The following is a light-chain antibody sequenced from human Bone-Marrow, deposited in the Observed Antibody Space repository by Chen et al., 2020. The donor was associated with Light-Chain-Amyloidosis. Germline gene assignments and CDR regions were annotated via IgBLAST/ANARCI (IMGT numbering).Light chain of an antibody. V-gene: IGLV1-51*01. J-gene: IGLJ2*01. CDR2: DND. Sequence: QSVLTQLPSVSAAPGQKVTISCSGSSSNIRNNYVSWYQQLPGTAPKLLIYDNDKRPSGITDLFSGFKSDTSATVGVPGLHTGYAADSYSGMWVSRLSAMIFGGGTVLTVL. CDR1: SSNIRNNY. CDR3: GMWVSRLSAMI.